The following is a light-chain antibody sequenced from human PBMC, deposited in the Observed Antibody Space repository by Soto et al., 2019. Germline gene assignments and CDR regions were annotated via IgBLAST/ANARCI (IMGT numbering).Light chain of an antibody. CDR1: ISDVGGYNY. Sequence: QSVLTQAASVSGSPGQSITISCTGTISDVGGYNYVSWYQQHPGKVPKLLIYEVRKRPSGVSHRFSGSKSDNTASLTISGLQAEDEADYYCSSYTTSSTLVFGTGTKVTVL. J-gene: IGLJ1*01. V-gene: IGLV2-14*01. CDR2: EVR. CDR3: SSYTTSSTLV.